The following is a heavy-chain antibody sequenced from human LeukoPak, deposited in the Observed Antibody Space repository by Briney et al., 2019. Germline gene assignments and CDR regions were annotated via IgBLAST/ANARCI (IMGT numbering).Heavy chain of an antibody. CDR3: ARGGYYYDSSGENYFDY. D-gene: IGHD3-22*01. CDR2: INPNSGGT. J-gene: IGHJ4*02. CDR1: GYTFTDYF. Sequence: GASVKVSCKASGYTFTDYFIHWVRQAPGQGLEWMGWINPNSGGTNYAQKFQGRVTMTRDTSISTAYMELSRLRSDDTAVYYCARGGYYYDSSGENYFDYWGQGTLVTVSS. V-gene: IGHV1-2*02.